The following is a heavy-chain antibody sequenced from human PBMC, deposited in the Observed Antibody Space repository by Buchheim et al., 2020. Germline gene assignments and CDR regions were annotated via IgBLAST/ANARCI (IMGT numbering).Heavy chain of an antibody. J-gene: IGHJ4*02. CDR1: GFTVSSNY. D-gene: IGHD2-21*01. V-gene: IGHV3-66*02. CDR2: IYAGGTT. CDR3: ARDPFPRAPGH. Sequence: EVQLVESGGGLVQPGGSLRLSCAASGFTVSSNYMSWVRQTPGSGLECVSVIYAGGTTYYADSVKGRFTISRDNSKNTLYLQMNSLRPEDTAVYYCARDPFPRAPGHWGQGTL.